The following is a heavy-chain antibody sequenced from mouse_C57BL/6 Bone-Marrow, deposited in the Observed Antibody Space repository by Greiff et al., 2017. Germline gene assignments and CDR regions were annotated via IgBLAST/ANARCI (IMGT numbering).Heavy chain of an antibody. D-gene: IGHD2-3*01. CDR3: ARRWLRFDY. Sequence: QVQLQQSGAELARPGASVKLSCKASGYTFTSYWMHWVKQRPGQGLEWIGMIHPNSGSTNYNEKFKSKAILTVDKSSSTAYMQLSSLTSEDSAVYYCARRWLRFDYWGQGTTLTVSS. V-gene: IGHV1-64*01. CDR1: GYTFTSYW. J-gene: IGHJ2*01. CDR2: IHPNSGST.